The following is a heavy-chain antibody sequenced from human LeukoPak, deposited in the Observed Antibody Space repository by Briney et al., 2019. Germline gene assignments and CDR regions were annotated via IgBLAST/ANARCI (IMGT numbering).Heavy chain of an antibody. CDR3: ARDSHRDGYNFADY. V-gene: IGHV1-69*13. CDR2: IIPIFGTA. D-gene: IGHD5-24*01. J-gene: IGHJ4*02. Sequence: SVKVSCKASGGTFSSYAISWVRQAPGQGLEWMGKIIPIFGTANYAQKFQGRVTITADESTSTAYMELSSLRPEDTAVYYCARDSHRDGYNFADYWGQGTLVTVSS. CDR1: GGTFSSYA.